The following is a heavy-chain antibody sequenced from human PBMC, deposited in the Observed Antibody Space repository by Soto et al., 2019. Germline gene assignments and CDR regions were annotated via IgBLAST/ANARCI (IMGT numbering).Heavy chain of an antibody. CDR2: MYHSGST. CDR3: ARVTDPVVTASTPFDH. D-gene: IGHD2-21*02. V-gene: IGHV4-31*03. CDR1: GGSITSGGHY. J-gene: IGHJ4*02. Sequence: KSSETLSLTCTVSGGSITSGGHYWAWIRQHPGKGLEWIGYMYHSGSTHYNPSLKSRISISVDTSKNQFSLKLSSVTAADTAVYYCARVTDPVVTASTPFDHWGQGALVTVSS.